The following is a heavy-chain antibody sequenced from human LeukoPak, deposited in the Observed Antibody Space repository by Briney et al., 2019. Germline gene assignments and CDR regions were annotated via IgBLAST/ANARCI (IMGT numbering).Heavy chain of an antibody. CDR3: AKDMSEPREYCSGGSCSTYYYYYGMDV. CDR2: ISSSSSYI. J-gene: IGHJ6*02. Sequence: GGSLRLSCAASGFTFSSYAMSWVRQAPGKGLEWVSSISSSSSYIYYADSVKGRFTISRDNAKNSLYLQMNSLRAEDTALYYCAKDMSEPREYCSGGSCSTYYYYYGMDVWSQGTTVTVSS. CDR1: GFTFSSYA. D-gene: IGHD2-15*01. V-gene: IGHV3-21*04.